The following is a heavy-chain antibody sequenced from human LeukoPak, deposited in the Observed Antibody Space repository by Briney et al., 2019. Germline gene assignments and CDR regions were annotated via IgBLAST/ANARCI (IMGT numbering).Heavy chain of an antibody. D-gene: IGHD4-17*01. CDR2: ISYDGSNK. Sequence: PGGPLRLSCAASGFTFSSYGMHWVRQAPGKGLEWVAVISYDGSNKYYADSVKGRFTISRDNSKNTLYLQMNSLRAEDTAVYYCAKGCYGDYYFDYWGQGTLVTVSS. CDR1: GFTFSSYG. J-gene: IGHJ4*02. V-gene: IGHV3-30*18. CDR3: AKGCYGDYYFDY.